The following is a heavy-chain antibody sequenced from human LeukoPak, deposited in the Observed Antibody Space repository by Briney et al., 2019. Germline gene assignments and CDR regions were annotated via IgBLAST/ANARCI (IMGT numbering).Heavy chain of an antibody. CDR3: ARVATMVRVPLDALDI. V-gene: IGHV3-48*03. Sequence: GGSLRLSCAASGFTFNSYEMHWVRQAPGRGLEWLSYINSGGSSIYYADSVKGRFTISRDNAKNSLYLQMNSLRAEDTAVYYCARVATMVRVPLDALDIWGQGTMVSVSS. J-gene: IGHJ3*02. D-gene: IGHD3-10*01. CDR1: GFTFNSYE. CDR2: INSGGSSI.